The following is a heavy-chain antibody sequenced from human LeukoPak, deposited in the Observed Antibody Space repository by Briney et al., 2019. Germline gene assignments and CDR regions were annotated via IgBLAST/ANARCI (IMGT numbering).Heavy chain of an antibody. CDR1: GGTFSSYA. V-gene: IGHV1-69*06. CDR3: ARVNLGRYCSGGSCSYYFDY. J-gene: IGHJ4*02. CDR2: IIPIFGTA. Sequence: LVKVSCKASGGTFSSYAISWVRQAPGQGLEWMGGIIPIFGTANYAQKFQGRVTITADKSTSTAYMELSSLRSEDTAVYYCARVNLGRYCSGGSCSYYFDYWGQGTLVTVSS. D-gene: IGHD2-15*01.